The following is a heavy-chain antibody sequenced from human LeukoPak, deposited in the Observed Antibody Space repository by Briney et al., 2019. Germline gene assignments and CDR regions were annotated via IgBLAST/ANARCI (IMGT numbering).Heavy chain of an antibody. CDR3: ARDLDYYYYGMDV. Sequence: QSGGSLGLSCAASGFTVSSNYMSWVRQAPGKGLEWVSVIYSGGSTYYADSVKGRFTISRDNSKNTLYLQMNSLRAEDTAVYYCARDLDYYYYGMDVWGQGTTVTVSS. CDR2: IYSGGST. CDR1: GFTVSSNY. V-gene: IGHV3-53*01. J-gene: IGHJ6*02.